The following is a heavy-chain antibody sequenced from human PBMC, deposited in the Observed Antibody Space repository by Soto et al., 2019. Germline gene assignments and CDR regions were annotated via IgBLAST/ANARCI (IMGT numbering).Heavy chain of an antibody. CDR3: AKDQKRYCSGGSCYSIGYYFDY. Sequence: EVQLLESGGGLVQPGGSLRLSCAASGFTFSSYAMSWVRKAPGKGREWVSAISGSGGSTYYADSVKGRFTISRDNSKNTLYLQMNSLRAEDTAVYYCAKDQKRYCSGGSCYSIGYYFDYWGQGTLVTVSS. V-gene: IGHV3-23*01. CDR1: GFTFSSYA. CDR2: ISGSGGST. D-gene: IGHD2-15*01. J-gene: IGHJ4*02.